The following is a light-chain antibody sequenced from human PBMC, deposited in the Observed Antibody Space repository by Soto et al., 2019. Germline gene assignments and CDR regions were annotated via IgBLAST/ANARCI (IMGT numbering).Light chain of an antibody. Sequence: QSVLTQPASVSGSPGQSITISCTGTSSDVGGYNYVSWYQHYPGKAPKLIIYEVSNRPSGVSNRFSGSKSGNTASLTLSGLQAEDEADYYCSSYARNSVLFGGGTKLTV. CDR3: SSYARNSVL. CDR2: EVS. CDR1: SSDVGGYNY. V-gene: IGLV2-14*01. J-gene: IGLJ2*01.